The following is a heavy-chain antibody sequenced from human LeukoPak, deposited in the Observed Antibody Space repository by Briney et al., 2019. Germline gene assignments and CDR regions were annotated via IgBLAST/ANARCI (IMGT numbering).Heavy chain of an antibody. J-gene: IGHJ4*02. V-gene: IGHV3-21*01. Sequence: GGSLRLSCAASGFTFNTYTMNWVRQAPGKGLEWVSSISSGSGSMFYIDSVRGRFTISRDNARNSLYLQMNSLRVEDTAVYYCARDGAVAGPDYWGQGTLVTVSS. CDR1: GFTFNTYT. D-gene: IGHD6-19*01. CDR3: ARDGAVAGPDY. CDR2: ISSGSGSM.